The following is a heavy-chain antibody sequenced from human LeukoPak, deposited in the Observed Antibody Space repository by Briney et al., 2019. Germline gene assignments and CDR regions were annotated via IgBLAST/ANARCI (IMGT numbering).Heavy chain of an antibody. D-gene: IGHD6-13*01. V-gene: IGHV3-30*02. CDR1: GFTFSSYG. CDR2: IRCDGSNK. Sequence: GGSLRLSCAASGFTFSSYGMNWVRQSPGKGLEWVAFIRCDGSNKYYADSVKGRFTISRDNSKNTLYLQMNSLRAEDTAVYYCAKDQFSSSWPYYYYYYMDVWGKGTTVTISS. J-gene: IGHJ6*03. CDR3: AKDQFSSSWPYYYYYYMDV.